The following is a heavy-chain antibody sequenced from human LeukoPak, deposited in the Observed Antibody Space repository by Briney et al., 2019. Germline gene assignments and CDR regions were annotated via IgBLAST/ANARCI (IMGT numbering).Heavy chain of an antibody. CDR3: ARSRDYGGGYFDY. J-gene: IGHJ4*02. D-gene: IGHD4-23*01. V-gene: IGHV3-33*01. Sequence: GGSLRLSCAASGFTFNTYHMYWVHQGPGKGLEWVAVMWSDGNTKYYADSVKGRFSISGDSSDNTLYLQMNSPTAEDTAVYYCARSRDYGGGYFDYWGQGTLVTVSS. CDR2: MWSDGNTK. CDR1: GFTFNTYH.